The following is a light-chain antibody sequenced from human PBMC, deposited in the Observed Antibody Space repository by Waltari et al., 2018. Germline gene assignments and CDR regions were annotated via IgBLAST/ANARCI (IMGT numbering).Light chain of an antibody. J-gene: IGLJ2*01. CDR1: SSDGGSYNL. CDR3: CSYAGSSTLL. CDR2: EGS. V-gene: IGLV2-23*01. Sequence: QSALTQPASVSGSPGQSITVSCTGTSSDGGSYNLFSWYQQHPGKAPKLMIYEGSKRPSGVSNRFSGSKSGNTASLTISGLQAEDEADYYCCSYAGSSTLLFGGGTKVTVL.